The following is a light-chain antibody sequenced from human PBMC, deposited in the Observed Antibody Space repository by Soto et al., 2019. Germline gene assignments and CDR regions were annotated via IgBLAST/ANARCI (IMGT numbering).Light chain of an antibody. CDR3: QQSYSAPPT. CDR2: AAS. J-gene: IGKJ2*01. Sequence: DLQMTQSPSSLSASVGDRVTITCRASQSISTYLDWYQQIPGKAPNLLIYAASSLQSGVPSRFSGSGSGTDFSLTISSLQPEDFATYYCQQSYSAPPTFGQGTKLEIK. CDR1: QSISTY. V-gene: IGKV1-39*01.